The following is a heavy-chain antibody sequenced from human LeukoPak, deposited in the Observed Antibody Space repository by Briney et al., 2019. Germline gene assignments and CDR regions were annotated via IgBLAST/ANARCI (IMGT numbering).Heavy chain of an antibody. CDR3: ARPTLGSFSLAFDL. CDR1: GFTFPNYH. D-gene: IGHD1-26*01. J-gene: IGHJ3*01. Sequence: ASVKVSCKASGFTFPNYHLHWVRQAPGQGLAWMGIITPSGDSTTYAQKFQGRFTMSRDASTSTLYMELSSLRSEDTALYYCARPTLGSFSLAFDLWGEGTMVTVSS. V-gene: IGHV1-46*01. CDR2: ITPSGDST.